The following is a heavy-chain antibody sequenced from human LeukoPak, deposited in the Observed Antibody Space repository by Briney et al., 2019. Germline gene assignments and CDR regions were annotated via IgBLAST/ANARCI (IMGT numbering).Heavy chain of an antibody. CDR2: ISGSGGST. Sequence: PGGSLRLSCAASGFTFSSYAMSWVRPAPGKGLEWVSAISGSGGSTYYADSVKGRFTISRDNSKNTLYLQMNSLRAEDTAVYYCAKGTPPRYCSSTSCYNYYYYYGMDVWGQGTTVTVSS. D-gene: IGHD2-2*02. CDR1: GFTFSSYA. J-gene: IGHJ6*02. CDR3: AKGTPPRYCSSTSCYNYYYYYGMDV. V-gene: IGHV3-23*01.